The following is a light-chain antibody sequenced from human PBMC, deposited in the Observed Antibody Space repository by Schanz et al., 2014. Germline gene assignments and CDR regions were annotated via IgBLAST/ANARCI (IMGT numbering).Light chain of an antibody. J-gene: IGKJ1*01. V-gene: IGKV1-5*01. CDR1: QSLSTW. CDR3: QQATFFPRT. Sequence: DIQMTQSPSTLSASVGDRVTLTCRATQSLSTWLAWYQQKPGKAPELLIYDASSLDTGVPSRFSGSGSGTEFTLTISSLQPEDFATYYCQQATFFPRTFGQGTKVEIK. CDR2: DAS.